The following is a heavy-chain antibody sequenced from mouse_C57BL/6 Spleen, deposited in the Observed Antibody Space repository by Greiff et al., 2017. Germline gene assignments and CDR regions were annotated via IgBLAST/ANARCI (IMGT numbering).Heavy chain of an antibody. Sequence: QVQLKQSGAELVKPGASVKISCKASGYAFSSYWMNWVKQRPGKGLEWIGQLYPGDGDTNYNGKFKGKATLTADKSSSSAYMQLSSLTSEDSAVYFCARSYEYGGCFDVWGTGTTVTVSS. V-gene: IGHV1-80*01. J-gene: IGHJ1*03. CDR2: LYPGDGDT. D-gene: IGHD2-4*01. CDR1: GYAFSSYW. CDR3: ARSYEYGGCFDV.